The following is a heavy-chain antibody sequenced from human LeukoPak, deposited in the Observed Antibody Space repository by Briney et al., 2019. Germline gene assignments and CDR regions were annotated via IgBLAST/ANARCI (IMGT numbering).Heavy chain of an antibody. Sequence: PSETLSLTCTVSGGSISSGGYYWSWIRQHPGKGLEWIGYIYYSGSTYYNPSLKSRVTISVDTSKNQFSLKLSSVTAADTAVYYCARVWYGTTFYVDYWGQGTLVTVSS. CDR2: IYYSGST. CDR1: GGSISSGGYY. D-gene: IGHD4-17*01. V-gene: IGHV4-31*03. J-gene: IGHJ4*02. CDR3: ARVWYGTTFYVDY.